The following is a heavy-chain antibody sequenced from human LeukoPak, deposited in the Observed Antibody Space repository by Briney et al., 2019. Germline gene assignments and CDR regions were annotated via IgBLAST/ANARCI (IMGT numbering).Heavy chain of an antibody. J-gene: IGHJ4*02. CDR1: GFTFSSYG. CDR3: AKDRGY. V-gene: IGHV3-30*18. Sequence: GRSLRLSCAASGFTFSSYGMHWVRQAPGKGLEWVAVISYDGSNKYYADSVKGRFTISRDNSKNTLYLQMNSLRAEDTAVYYCAKDRGYWGQGTLVTVSP. D-gene: IGHD3-10*01. CDR2: ISYDGSNK.